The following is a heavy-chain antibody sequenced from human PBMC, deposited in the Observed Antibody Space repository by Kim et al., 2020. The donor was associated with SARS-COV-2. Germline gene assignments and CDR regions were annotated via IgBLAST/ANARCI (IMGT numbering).Heavy chain of an antibody. CDR3: ARLGDSDSSGFYRIHY. D-gene: IGHD3-22*01. J-gene: IGHJ4*01. V-gene: IGHV4-39*02. CDR2: IYYRGST. Sequence: SETLSLTCTVSGSISSSSYYWGWIRQSPGKVLEWVGTIYYRGSTYYNPSLKSRVSISVDTSKIHFYLELSSVTAADTAVYYCARLGDSDSSGFYRIHY. CDR1: GSISSSSYY.